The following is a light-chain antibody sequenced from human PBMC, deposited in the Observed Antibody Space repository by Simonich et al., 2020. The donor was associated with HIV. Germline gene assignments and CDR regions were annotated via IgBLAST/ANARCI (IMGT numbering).Light chain of an antibody. V-gene: IGKV3-15*01. CDR1: QTVYSTY. J-gene: IGKJ3*01. CDR3: QQYNNWPSPFT. Sequence: EIVLTQSPGTLSLSPGERATLSCRASQTVYSTYLAWYQQRPGQAPRLLIYDASNRATGIPARFSGSWSGSQFTLTISSMQSGDVAVYYCQQYNNWPSPFTFGPGTKVDIK. CDR2: DAS.